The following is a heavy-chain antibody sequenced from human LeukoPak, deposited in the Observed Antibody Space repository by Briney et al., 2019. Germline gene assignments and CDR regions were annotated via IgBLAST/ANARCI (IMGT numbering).Heavy chain of an antibody. V-gene: IGHV3-48*02. Sequence: PGGSLRLSCAASGFTFSSYWMSWVRQAPGKGLEWVSYISSSSSTIYYADSVKGRFTISRDNAKNSLYLQMNSLRDEDTAVYYCARDAYMIGGGIDYWGQGTLVTVSS. D-gene: IGHD3-22*01. CDR1: GFTFSSYW. CDR2: ISSSSSTI. CDR3: ARDAYMIGGGIDY. J-gene: IGHJ4*02.